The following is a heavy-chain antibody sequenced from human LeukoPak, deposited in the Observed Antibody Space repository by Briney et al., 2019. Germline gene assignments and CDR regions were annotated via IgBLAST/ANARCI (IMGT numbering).Heavy chain of an antibody. CDR3: ASRRAYYYDSSGYYFDY. V-gene: IGHV4-39*01. Sequence: SETLSLTCTVSGGSISSSSYYWGWIRQPPGKGLEWIGSIYYSGSTYYNPSLKSRVTISVDASKNQFSLKLSSVTAADTAVYYCASRRAYYYDSSGYYFDYWGQGTLVTVSS. CDR1: GGSISSSSYY. J-gene: IGHJ4*02. CDR2: IYYSGST. D-gene: IGHD3-22*01.